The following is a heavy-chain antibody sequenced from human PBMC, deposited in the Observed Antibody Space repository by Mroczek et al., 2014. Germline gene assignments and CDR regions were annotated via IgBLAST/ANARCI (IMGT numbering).Heavy chain of an antibody. CDR1: GYTFTSYG. V-gene: IGHV1-18*01. CDR3: ARDFSTYYYGSGSYRYSIYFDY. CDR2: ISAYNGNT. J-gene: IGHJ4*02. D-gene: IGHD3-10*01. Sequence: QVQLVESGAEVKKPGASVKVSCKASGYTFTSYGISWVRQAPGQGLEWMGWISAYNGNTNYAQKLQGRVTMTTDTSTSTAYMELRSLRSDDTAVYYCARDFSTYYYGSGSYRYSIYFDYWGQGTLVTVSS.